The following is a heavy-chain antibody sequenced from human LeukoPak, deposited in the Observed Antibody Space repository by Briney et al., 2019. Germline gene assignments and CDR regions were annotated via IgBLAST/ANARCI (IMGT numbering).Heavy chain of an antibody. CDR3: ARAFNDAFDI. CDR2: ISSSGSRI. CDR1: GFTFRDYY. Sequence: GGSLRLSCAASGFTFRDYYMGWIRQAPGKGLEWISYISSSGSRIYNADSVKGRFTVSRDNAKNSLYVQMNSLRAEDTAIYYCARAFNDAFDIWGQGTMVTVSS. J-gene: IGHJ3*02. V-gene: IGHV3-11*04.